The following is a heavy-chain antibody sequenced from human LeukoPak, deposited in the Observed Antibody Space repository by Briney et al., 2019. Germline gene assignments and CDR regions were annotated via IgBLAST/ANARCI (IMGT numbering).Heavy chain of an antibody. D-gene: IGHD2-15*01. Sequence: GGSLRLSCAASGFTFSSYAMSWVRQAPGKGLEWVSAISGSGGSTYYADSVKGRFTISRDNSKNTLYLQMNSLRAEDTAVYYCANDIYSGGSYYHLDWGQGTLVTVSS. CDR2: ISGSGGST. CDR1: GFTFSSYA. V-gene: IGHV3-23*01. CDR3: ANDIYSGGSYYHLD. J-gene: IGHJ4*02.